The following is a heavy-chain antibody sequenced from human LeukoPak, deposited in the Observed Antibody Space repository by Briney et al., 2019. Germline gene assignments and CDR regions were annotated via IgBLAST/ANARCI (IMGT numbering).Heavy chain of an antibody. D-gene: IGHD3-9*01. CDR3: AKVKSGDHDVLTPFDY. Sequence: GGSLRLSCAASGFTFSSYAMSWVRQAPGKGLEWVSAISGSGGSTYYADSVKGRFTISRDNSKNTLYLQMNSLRAEDTAVYFCAKVKSGDHDVLTPFDYWGQGTLVTVSS. J-gene: IGHJ4*02. CDR1: GFTFSSYA. CDR2: ISGSGGST. V-gene: IGHV3-23*01.